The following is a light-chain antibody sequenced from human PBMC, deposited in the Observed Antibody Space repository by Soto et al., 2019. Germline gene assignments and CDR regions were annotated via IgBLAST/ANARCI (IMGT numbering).Light chain of an antibody. Sequence: QSVLTQPPSVSGAPGQRVTISCTGSSSNIGAGYDVQWYQQVPGTAPKLLIYGNNIRPSGFPDRFSASKSGTSASLVITGLQSEDEADYYRQSHGSWTSVYVVFGGGTKVTVL. CDR2: GNN. CDR1: SSNIGAGYD. CDR3: QSHGSWTSVYVV. V-gene: IGLV1-40*01. J-gene: IGLJ3*02.